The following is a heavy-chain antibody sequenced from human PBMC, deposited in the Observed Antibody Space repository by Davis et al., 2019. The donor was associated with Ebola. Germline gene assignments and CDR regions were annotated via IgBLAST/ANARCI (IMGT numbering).Heavy chain of an antibody. CDR2: IGAAGDT. D-gene: IGHD6-13*01. J-gene: IGHJ5*01. CDR1: GFTFRSYD. Sequence: GESLKLSCAASGFTFRSYDMHWVRQATGKGLEWVSAIGAAGDTYYPVSVKGRFTISRENAKNSLYLQMNSLRAEDTAVYYCARAGFGSTWFDCWCQGILVTVSS. V-gene: IGHV3-13*01. CDR3: ARAGFGSTWFDC.